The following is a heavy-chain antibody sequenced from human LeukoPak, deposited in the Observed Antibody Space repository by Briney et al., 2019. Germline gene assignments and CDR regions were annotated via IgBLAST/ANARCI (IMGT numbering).Heavy chain of an antibody. CDR1: GYTFTSYD. D-gene: IGHD6-13*01. Sequence: EASVKVSCKASGYTFTSYDINWVRQATGQGLEWMGWMNPNSGNTGYAQKFQGRVTMTRNTSISTAYMELSSPRSEDTAVYYCATARSSSWYEVNWFDPWGQGTLVTVSS. V-gene: IGHV1-8*01. J-gene: IGHJ5*02. CDR3: ATARSSSWYEVNWFDP. CDR2: MNPNSGNT.